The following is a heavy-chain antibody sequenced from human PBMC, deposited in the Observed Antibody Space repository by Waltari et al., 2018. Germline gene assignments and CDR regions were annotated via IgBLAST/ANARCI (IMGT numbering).Heavy chain of an antibody. J-gene: IGHJ6*03. CDR2: IKEDGTEK. CDR3: ARGAYNMDV. Sequence: EGQLVESGGGLVQPGGSLRLSCAASGITFSNSWMNWVRQATGKGLEWVANIKEDGTEKNSVDSVTGRFTISRDNTKNLLYLQMNSLRAEDTAVYYCARGAYNMDVWGKGTTVIVSS. CDR1: GITFSNSW. V-gene: IGHV3-7*01.